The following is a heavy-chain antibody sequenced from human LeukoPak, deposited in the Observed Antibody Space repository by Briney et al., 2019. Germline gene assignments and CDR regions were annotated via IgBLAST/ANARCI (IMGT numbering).Heavy chain of an antibody. Sequence: GGSLRLSCAASGFTFSNYAMTWVRQSPGRGLEWVSTISGSGGDTYYADSVKGRFTMSRDNSKNTLDLQMSSLRAEDTAIYYCAKDNSGNFLSPFDYWGQGTLVAVSS. CDR3: AKDNSGNFLSPFDY. J-gene: IGHJ4*02. CDR2: ISGSGGDT. D-gene: IGHD1-26*01. CDR1: GFTFSNYA. V-gene: IGHV3-23*01.